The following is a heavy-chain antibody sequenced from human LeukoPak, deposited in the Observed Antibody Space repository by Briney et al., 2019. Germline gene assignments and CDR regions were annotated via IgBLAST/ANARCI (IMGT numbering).Heavy chain of an antibody. CDR1: GGTFSNYA. CDR2: IIPIFGTA. D-gene: IGHD6-13*01. V-gene: IGHV1-69*01. J-gene: IGHJ4*02. CDR3: ARGRRSSSWYFDY. Sequence: GASVKVSCKASGGTFSNYAISWVRQAPGQGLEWMGGIIPIFGTANYTQNFQGRVTITADESTSTAYMELSSLRSEDTAVYYCARGRRSSSWYFDYWGQGTLVTVSS.